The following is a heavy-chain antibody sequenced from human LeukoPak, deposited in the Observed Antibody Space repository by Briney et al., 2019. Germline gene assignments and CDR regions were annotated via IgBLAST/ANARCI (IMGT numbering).Heavy chain of an antibody. V-gene: IGHV3-73*01. CDR1: GFTFSGSA. J-gene: IGHJ6*02. Sequence: PGGSLRLSCAASGFTFSGSAMHWVRQASGKGLEWVGRIRSKANSYATAYAASVKGRFTISRDDPKNTAYLQMNSLKTEDTAVYYCTRPNYYDSSGPPLGPHYYYGMDVWGQGTTVTVSS. CDR2: IRSKANSYAT. CDR3: TRPNYYDSSGPPLGPHYYYGMDV. D-gene: IGHD3-22*01.